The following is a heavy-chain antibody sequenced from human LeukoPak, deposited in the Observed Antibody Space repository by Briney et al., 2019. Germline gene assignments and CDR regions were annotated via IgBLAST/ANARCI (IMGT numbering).Heavy chain of an antibody. CDR2: TNHSGST. D-gene: IGHD1-26*01. CDR1: GGSFSGCY. V-gene: IGHV4-34*01. J-gene: IGHJ4*02. Sequence: PSETLSLTCAVYGGSFSGCYWSWIRQPPGKGLEWIGETNHSGSTNYNPSLKSRVTISVDTSKNQFSLKLSSVTAADTAVYYCARVWWELLVFDYWGQGTLVTVSS. CDR3: ARVWWELLVFDY.